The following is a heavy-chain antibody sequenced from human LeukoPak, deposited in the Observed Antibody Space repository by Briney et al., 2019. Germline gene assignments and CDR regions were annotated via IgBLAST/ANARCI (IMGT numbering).Heavy chain of an antibody. CDR2: ISYDGSNK. Sequence: GRSLRLSCAASGFTFSSYAMHWVRQAPGKGLEWVAVISYDGSNKYYADSVKGRFTISRDNSKNTLYLQMNSLRAEDTAVYYCARSLHTAMALFDYWGQGTLVTVSS. J-gene: IGHJ4*02. CDR3: ARSLHTAMALFDY. CDR1: GFTFSSYA. V-gene: IGHV3-30*04. D-gene: IGHD5-18*01.